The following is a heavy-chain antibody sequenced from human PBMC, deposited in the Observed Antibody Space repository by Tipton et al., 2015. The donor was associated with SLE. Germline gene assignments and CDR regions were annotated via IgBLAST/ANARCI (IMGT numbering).Heavy chain of an antibody. CDR2: INHSGRT. J-gene: IGHJ6*03. CDR3: ARDGGGYSSSGYYYYYYMDV. V-gene: IGHV4-34*01. CDR1: GGSFSGYY. Sequence: LSLTCAVYGGSFSGYYWSWIRQPPGKGLEWIGEINHSGRTDYNPSLKSRVTISVDTSKNQFSLKLSSVTAADTAIYYCARDGGGYSSSGYYYYYYMDVWGKGTTVTVSS. D-gene: IGHD6-13*01.